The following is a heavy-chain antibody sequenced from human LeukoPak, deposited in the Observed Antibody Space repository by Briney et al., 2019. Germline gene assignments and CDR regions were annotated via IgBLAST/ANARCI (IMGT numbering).Heavy chain of an antibody. V-gene: IGHV3-30*18. Sequence: GGSLRLSCAASGFTFSSYGMHWVRQAPGKGLEWVAVISYDGSNKYYADSVKGRFTISRDNSKNTLYLQMNSLRAEDTAVYYCAKDPSSDYYYGMDVWGKGTTVTVSS. CDR1: GFTFSSYG. D-gene: IGHD6-13*01. J-gene: IGHJ6*04. CDR2: ISYDGSNK. CDR3: AKDPSSDYYYGMDV.